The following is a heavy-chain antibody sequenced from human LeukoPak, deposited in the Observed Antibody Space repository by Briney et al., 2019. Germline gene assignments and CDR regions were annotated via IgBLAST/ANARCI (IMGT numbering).Heavy chain of an antibody. D-gene: IGHD3-16*01. CDR1: GFTFSSYG. Sequence: GRSLRLSCAASGFTFSSYGMHWVRQAPGKGLEWVAVIWYDGSNKYYADSVKGRFTISRDNSKNTLYLQMNSLRAEDTAVYYCAKAPYVSGAFDIWGQGTMVTVSS. J-gene: IGHJ3*02. CDR3: AKAPYVSGAFDI. CDR2: IWYDGSNK. V-gene: IGHV3-33*06.